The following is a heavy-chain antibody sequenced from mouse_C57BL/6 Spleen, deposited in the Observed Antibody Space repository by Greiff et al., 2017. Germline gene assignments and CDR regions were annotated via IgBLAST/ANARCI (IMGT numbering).Heavy chain of an antibody. V-gene: IGHV5-4*01. CDR3: ARDTYSNYFDY. Sequence: EVQLVESGGGLVKPGGSLKLSCAASGFTFSSYAMSWVRQTPEKRLEWVATISDGGSYTYYPDNVKGRFTISRDNAKNNLYLQMSHLKSEDTAMYYCARDTYSNYFDYWGQGTTLTVSS. D-gene: IGHD2-5*01. CDR1: GFTFSSYA. J-gene: IGHJ2*01. CDR2: ISDGGSYT.